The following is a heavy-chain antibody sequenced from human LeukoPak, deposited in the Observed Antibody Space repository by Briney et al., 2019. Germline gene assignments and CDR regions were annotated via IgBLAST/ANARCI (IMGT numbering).Heavy chain of an antibody. CDR2: IKQDGSEQ. J-gene: IGHJ4*02. CDR1: GFTFSSYS. D-gene: IGHD5-12*01. CDR3: ARGRYSGNDYYLDY. V-gene: IGHV3-7*01. Sequence: GGSLRLSCAASGFTFSSYSMNWVRQAPGKGLEWVANIKQDGSEQYYVDSVKGRFTISRDNAKNSLYLQMNSLRGEDTAVYHCARGRYSGNDYYLDYWGQGTLVIVSS.